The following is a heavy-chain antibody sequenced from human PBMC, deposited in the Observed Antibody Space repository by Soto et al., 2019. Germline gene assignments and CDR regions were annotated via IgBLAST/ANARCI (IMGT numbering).Heavy chain of an antibody. J-gene: IGHJ6*02. Sequence: SETLSLTCTVSGGSISSSSYYWGWIRQPPGKGLEWIGSIYYSGSTYYNPSLKSRVTISVDTSKNQFSLKLSSVTAADTAVYYCASLTTVTKKYYHYYGMDVWGQGTTVTVSS. CDR3: ASLTTVTKKYYHYYGMDV. D-gene: IGHD4-4*01. V-gene: IGHV4-39*01. CDR2: IYYSGST. CDR1: GGSISSSSYY.